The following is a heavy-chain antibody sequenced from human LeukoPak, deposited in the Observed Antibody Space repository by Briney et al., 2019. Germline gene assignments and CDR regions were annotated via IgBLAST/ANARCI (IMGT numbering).Heavy chain of an antibody. Sequence: PGGSLRLSCAASGFTFSSYGMHWVRQAPGKGLEWVAVISYDGSNKYYADSVKGRFTISRDNSKNTLYLQMNSLRAEDTAVYYRAKESGEDFGPYGMDVWGQGTTVTVSS. CDR2: ISYDGSNK. V-gene: IGHV3-30*18. CDR1: GFTFSSYG. J-gene: IGHJ6*02. CDR3: AKESGEDFGPYGMDV. D-gene: IGHD2-15*01.